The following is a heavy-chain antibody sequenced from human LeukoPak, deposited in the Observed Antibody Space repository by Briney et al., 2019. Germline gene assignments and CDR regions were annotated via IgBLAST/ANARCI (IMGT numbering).Heavy chain of an antibody. CDR1: GFTFSSYA. V-gene: IGHV3-30-3*02. CDR2: ISYDGSNK. J-gene: IGHJ4*02. CDR3: AKTAIAAAAPCEYFDY. D-gene: IGHD6-13*01. Sequence: GGSLRLSCAASGFTFSSYAMHWVRQAPGKGLEWVAVISYDGSNKYYADSVKGRFTISRDNSKNTLYLQMNSLRAEDTAVYYCAKTAIAAAAPCEYFDYWGQGTLVTVSS.